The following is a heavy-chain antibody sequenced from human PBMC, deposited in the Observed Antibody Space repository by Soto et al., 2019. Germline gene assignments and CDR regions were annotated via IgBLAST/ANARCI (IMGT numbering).Heavy chain of an antibody. CDR3: ARAPSPPIAYYFDD. CDR1: GFIFENFG. J-gene: IGHJ4*02. CDR2: ISGSGFKK. Sequence: GGSLRLSCAASGFIFENFGMSWVRQAPGKGLEWISSISGSGFKKYYADSVKGRFTISRDNSKNTLYLQMNSLRAEDTAVYYCARAPSPPIAYYFDDWGQGTLVTVSS. V-gene: IGHV3-23*01. D-gene: IGHD6-13*01.